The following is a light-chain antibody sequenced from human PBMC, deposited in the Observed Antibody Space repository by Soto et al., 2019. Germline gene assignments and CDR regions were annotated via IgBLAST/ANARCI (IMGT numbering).Light chain of an antibody. V-gene: IGKV1-39*01. CDR3: QQSYSTPPEWT. CDR1: QSISSY. Sequence: SSLSASVGDRVTITCRASQSISSYLNWYQQKPGKAPKLLIYAASSLQSGVPSRFSGSGSGTDFTLTISSLQPEDFATYYCQQSYSTPPEWTFGQGTKVDIK. J-gene: IGKJ1*01. CDR2: AAS.